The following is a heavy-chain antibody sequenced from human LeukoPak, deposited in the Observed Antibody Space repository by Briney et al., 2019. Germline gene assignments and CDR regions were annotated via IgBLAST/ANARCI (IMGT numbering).Heavy chain of an antibody. J-gene: IGHJ5*02. CDR2: INHSGST. CDR1: GGSITNYY. CDR3: ARHGYYDSSGVHGAWGYWFDP. D-gene: IGHD3-22*01. Sequence: SETLSLTCTVSGGSITNYYWSWIRQPPGKGLEWIGEINHSGSTNYNPSLKSRVTISVDTSKNQFSLKLSSVTAADTAVYYCARHGYYDSSGVHGAWGYWFDPWGQGTLVTVSS. V-gene: IGHV4-34*01.